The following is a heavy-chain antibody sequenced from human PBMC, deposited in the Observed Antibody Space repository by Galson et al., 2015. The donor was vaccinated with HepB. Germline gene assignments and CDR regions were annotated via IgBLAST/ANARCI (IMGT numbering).Heavy chain of an antibody. V-gene: IGHV1-69*04. Sequence: SVKVSCKASGGTFSSYAISWVRQAPGQGLEWMGRIIPILGIANYAQKFRGRVTITADKSTSTAYMELSSLRSEDTAVYYCARGTMVRGVTLPNWFDPWGQGTLVTVSS. CDR1: GGTFSSYA. CDR2: IIPILGIA. J-gene: IGHJ5*02. D-gene: IGHD3-10*01. CDR3: ARGTMVRGVTLPNWFDP.